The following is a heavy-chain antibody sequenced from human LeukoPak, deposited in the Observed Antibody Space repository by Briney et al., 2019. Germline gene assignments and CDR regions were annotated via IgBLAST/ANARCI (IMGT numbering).Heavy chain of an antibody. CDR1: GFTFSSYG. V-gene: IGHV3-30*18. D-gene: IGHD6-13*01. Sequence: GGSLRLSCAASGFTFSSYGTHWVRQAPGKGLEWVAVISYDGSNKYYADSVKGRFTISRDNSKNTLYLQMNSLRAEDTAVYYCAKDAYSRSWSFDYWGQGTLVTVSS. J-gene: IGHJ4*02. CDR2: ISYDGSNK. CDR3: AKDAYSRSWSFDY.